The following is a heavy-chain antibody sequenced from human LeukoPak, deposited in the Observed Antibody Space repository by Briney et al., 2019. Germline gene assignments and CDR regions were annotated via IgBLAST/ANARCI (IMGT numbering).Heavy chain of an antibody. CDR3: AQDATDFDSSGQTYFDN. J-gene: IGHJ4*02. Sequence: GGSLRLSCAASRFTFSSCAMSWVRQAPGEGLEWVSATSGSGGYTFYSDSVKGRFTISRDNSKNTLSLQMNSLRAEATAVYYCAQDATDFDSSGQTYFDNWGQGTLVTVSS. V-gene: IGHV3-23*01. CDR2: TSGSGGYT. D-gene: IGHD3-22*01. CDR1: RFTFSSCA.